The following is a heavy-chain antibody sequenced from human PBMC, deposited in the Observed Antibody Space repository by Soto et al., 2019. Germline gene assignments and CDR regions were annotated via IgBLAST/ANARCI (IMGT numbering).Heavy chain of an antibody. CDR3: ARHIKVSYSSSSEGFDY. Sequence: EVQLVQSGAEVKKPGESLKISCKGSGYSFTSYWIGWVRQMPGKGLEWMGIIYPGDSDTRYSPSFQGQVTISADKSISTAYLQWSSLKASDTAMYYCARHIKVSYSSSSEGFDYWGQGTLVTVSS. CDR2: IYPGDSDT. CDR1: GYSFTSYW. V-gene: IGHV5-51*01. D-gene: IGHD6-6*01. J-gene: IGHJ4*02.